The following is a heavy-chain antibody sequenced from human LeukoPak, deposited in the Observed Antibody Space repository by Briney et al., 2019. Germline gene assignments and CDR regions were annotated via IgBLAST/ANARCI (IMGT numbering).Heavy chain of an antibody. CDR3: ARDPYSGNYGAYYYYYMDV. Sequence: GGSLRLSCAASGFTFSKHGMNWVRQAPGKGLEWVSGISPSGDITYYADSVKGRFTISRDNAKNSLYLQMDSLRVEDTAEYYCARDPYSGNYGAYYYYYMDVWGKGTTVTVSS. CDR1: GFTFSKHG. J-gene: IGHJ6*03. D-gene: IGHD1-26*01. V-gene: IGHV3-21*06. CDR2: ISPSGDIT.